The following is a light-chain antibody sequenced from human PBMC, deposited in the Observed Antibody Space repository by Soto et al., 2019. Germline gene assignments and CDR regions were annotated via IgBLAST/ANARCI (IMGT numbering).Light chain of an antibody. V-gene: IGKV1-16*01. CDR3: QHYNSYSEA. Sequence: DIQMTQSPSSLSASVGDRVTITCRTSQTINNYLNWYQQKPGRAPQLLIYAASSLQSGVSSRFSGSGSGTEFTLTISSLQPDDFATYYCQHYNSYSEAFGQGTKVDIK. CDR2: AAS. J-gene: IGKJ1*01. CDR1: QTINNY.